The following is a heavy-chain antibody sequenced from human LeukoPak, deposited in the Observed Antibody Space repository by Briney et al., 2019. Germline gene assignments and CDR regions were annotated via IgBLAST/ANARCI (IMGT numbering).Heavy chain of an antibody. CDR2: ISSSSSTI. D-gene: IGHD3-22*01. Sequence: PGGSLRLSCAASGFTFSSYSMNWVRQAPGKGLEWVSYISSSSSTIYYADSVKGQFTISRDNAKNSLYLQMNSLRAKDTAVYYCARRDYDSSGYYLGYWGQGTLVTVSS. V-gene: IGHV3-48*04. J-gene: IGHJ4*02. CDR3: ARRDYDSSGYYLGY. CDR1: GFTFSSYS.